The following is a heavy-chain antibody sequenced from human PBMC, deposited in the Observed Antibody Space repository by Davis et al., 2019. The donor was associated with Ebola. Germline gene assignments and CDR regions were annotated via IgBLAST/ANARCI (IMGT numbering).Heavy chain of an antibody. CDR1: GYTFTSYD. Sequence: ASVKVSCKASGYTFTSYDINWVRQATGQGLEWMGWISAYNGNTNYAQKLQGRVTMTTDTSTSTAYMELRSLRSDDTAVYYCARDKGDSGSSDFDYWGQGTLVTVSS. CDR2: ISAYNGNT. D-gene: IGHD1-26*01. CDR3: ARDKGDSGSSDFDY. J-gene: IGHJ4*02. V-gene: IGHV1-18*01.